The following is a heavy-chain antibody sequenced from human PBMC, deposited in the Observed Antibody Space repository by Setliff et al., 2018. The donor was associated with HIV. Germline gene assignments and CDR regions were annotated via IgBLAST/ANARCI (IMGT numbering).Heavy chain of an antibody. CDR1: GFTFSSYA. CDR2: ISSSSSYI. D-gene: IGHD4-17*01. CDR3: ARDAYGDSYFDY. V-gene: IGHV3-21*01. J-gene: IGHJ4*02. Sequence: GGSLRLSCAASGFTFSSYAMNWVRQAPGKGLEWVSSISSSSSYIYYADSVKGRFTISRDNARNSLYLHLRALGAEDTAIYYCARDAYGDSYFDYWGQGTLVTVSS.